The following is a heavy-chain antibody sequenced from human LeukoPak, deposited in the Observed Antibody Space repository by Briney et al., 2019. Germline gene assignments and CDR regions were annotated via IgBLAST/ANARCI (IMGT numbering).Heavy chain of an antibody. CDR2: INPNKGDT. V-gene: IGHV1-2*02. CDR1: GYTFAGYY. D-gene: IGHD2-15*01. CDR3: KRSSWDCSSDSCYSNMNFDY. Sequence: ASVKVSCKASGYTFAGYYIHGVRRGPGQGLEWLGLINPNKGDTKSAQKFRDRVIMTTDTSLTTAYMEVINLSSDDTDVYYCKRSSWDCSSDSCYSNMNFDYWGQGTLVTVSS. J-gene: IGHJ4*02.